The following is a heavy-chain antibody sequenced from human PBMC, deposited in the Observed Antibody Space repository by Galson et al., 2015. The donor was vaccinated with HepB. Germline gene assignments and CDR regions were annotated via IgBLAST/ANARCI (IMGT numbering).Heavy chain of an antibody. Sequence: SLRLSCAASGFTFSSHGMNWVRQAPGKGLAWVATIWVDGTNKFYADSVKGRFTISRDNSKNTLSLQMKSLRADDPAVYYCAREGDPHIYWSALDFWGQGILFTVSS. CDR1: GFTFSSHG. CDR3: AREGDPHIYWSALDF. D-gene: IGHD3-3*01. CDR2: IWVDGTNK. J-gene: IGHJ4*02. V-gene: IGHV3-33*01.